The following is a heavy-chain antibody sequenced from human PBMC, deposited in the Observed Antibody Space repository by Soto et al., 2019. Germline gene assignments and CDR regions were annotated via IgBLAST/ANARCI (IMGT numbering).Heavy chain of an antibody. CDR1: GFTFSSYS. V-gene: IGHV3-21*01. D-gene: IGHD3-9*01. CDR2: ISSGNSYV. CDR3: ATQMDYNILTGYRPFDY. J-gene: IGHJ4*02. Sequence: GGSLRLSCAVSGFTFSSYSMNWFRQAPGKGLEWVSSISSGNSYVYYADSVRGRFTVSRDNAKSSLYLQMNSLRAEDTAVYYCATQMDYNILTGYRPFDYWGQGTLVTVSS.